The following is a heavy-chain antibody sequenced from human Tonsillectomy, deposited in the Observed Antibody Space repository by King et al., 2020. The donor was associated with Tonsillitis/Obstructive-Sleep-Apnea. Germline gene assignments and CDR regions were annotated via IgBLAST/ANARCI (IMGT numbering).Heavy chain of an antibody. V-gene: IGHV5-51*01. Sequence: VQLVESGAEVKKPGESLKISCKVSGHSFTSNWIGWVRQMPGKGLEWMGIIYPGDSDTRYSPSFQGRVSISADKSISTAYLQWNSLKASDTAMYYCASAPSDVRYYGMDVWGQGTTVTVSS. J-gene: IGHJ6*02. CDR3: ASAPSDVRYYGMDV. CDR1: GHSFTSNW. CDR2: IYPGDSDT.